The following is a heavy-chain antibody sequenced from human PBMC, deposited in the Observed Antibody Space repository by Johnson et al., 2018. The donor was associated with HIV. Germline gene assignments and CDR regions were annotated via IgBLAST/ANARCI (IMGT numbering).Heavy chain of an antibody. CDR1: GFTFSNYA. V-gene: IGHV3-30*04. CDR3: ARSLGGELSLYTYGSDVFDI. Sequence: QVQLVESGGGVVQPGRSRRLSCAASGFTFSNYAMHWVRQAPGKGLEWVVIISYDGSNKYYADSVKGRFTISRDNSKNTVYLQRNSLRTEDTAVYYCARSLGGELSLYTYGSDVFDIWGQGTMVTVSS. CDR2: ISYDGSNK. D-gene: IGHD3-16*02. J-gene: IGHJ3*02.